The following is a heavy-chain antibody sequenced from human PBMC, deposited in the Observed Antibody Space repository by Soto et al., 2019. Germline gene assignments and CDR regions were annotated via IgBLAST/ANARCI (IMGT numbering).Heavy chain of an antibody. D-gene: IGHD2-2*01. V-gene: IGHV1-46*01. CDR2: INPSCGST. CDR3: ARVLGQLPPYYYAMDV. CDR1: GYTFTNYY. J-gene: IGHJ6*02. Sequence: ASVKVSCKASGYTFTNYYMHWVRQAPGQGLEWMGIINPSCGSTSYAQKFQGRVTMTRDTSTSTVYMELSSLRSEDTAVYYCARVLGQLPPYYYAMDVWGQKTTVTVTS.